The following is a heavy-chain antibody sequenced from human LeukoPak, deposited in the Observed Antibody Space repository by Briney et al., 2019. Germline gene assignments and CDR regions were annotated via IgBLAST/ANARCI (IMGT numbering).Heavy chain of an antibody. CDR3: ARHDLAAAEDYYYGMDV. Sequence: GESLKISCKGSGYSFTSYWISWVRQMPGKGLEWMGRIGPSDSYTNYSPSFQGHVTISADKSISTAYLQWSSLKASDTAMYYCARHDLAAAEDYYYGMDVWGQGTTVTVSS. CDR2: IGPSDSYT. D-gene: IGHD6-13*01. V-gene: IGHV5-10-1*01. CDR1: GYSFTSYW. J-gene: IGHJ6*02.